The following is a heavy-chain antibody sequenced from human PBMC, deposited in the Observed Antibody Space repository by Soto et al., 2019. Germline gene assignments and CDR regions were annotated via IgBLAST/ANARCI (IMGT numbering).Heavy chain of an antibody. J-gene: IGHJ4*02. Sequence: QVQLVQSGAEVKKPGSSVKVSCKASGGTFSSYAISWVRQAPGRGLEWMGGIIPIFGTANYAQKFQGRVTITADESTSTAYMELSSLRSEDTAVYYCATNSRSGYSWGYFDYWGRGTLVTVSS. CDR3: ATNSRSGYSWGYFDY. D-gene: IGHD5-18*01. V-gene: IGHV1-69*01. CDR2: IIPIFGTA. CDR1: GGTFSSYA.